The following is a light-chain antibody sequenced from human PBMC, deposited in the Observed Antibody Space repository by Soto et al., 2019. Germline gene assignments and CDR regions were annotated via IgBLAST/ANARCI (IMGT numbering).Light chain of an antibody. V-gene: IGLV2-8*01. CDR1: TSDIGNYNY. CDR3: SSYAGSNSYV. CDR2: QVS. Sequence: QSALTQPASVSGSPGQSISISCTGATSDIGNYNYFSWYQQHPGKAPKLIIYQVSNRPSGVPDRFSGSKSGNTASLTVSGLQAEDEADYYCSSYAGSNSYVFGTGTKLTVL. J-gene: IGLJ1*01.